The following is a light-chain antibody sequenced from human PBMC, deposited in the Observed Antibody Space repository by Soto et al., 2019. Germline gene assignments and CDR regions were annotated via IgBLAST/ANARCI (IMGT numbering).Light chain of an antibody. CDR1: NIGGKS. J-gene: IGLJ2*01. V-gene: IGLV3-21*04. Sequence: SYELTQPPSVSVAPGKTARITCGGNNIGGKSVQWYLQKPGQAPVLVIYYDSDRPSGIPERLSGSNSGNTATLTISRVEAGDEGDYYCQVCDSNGDHLVFGGGTKVTVL. CDR2: YDS. CDR3: QVCDSNGDHLV.